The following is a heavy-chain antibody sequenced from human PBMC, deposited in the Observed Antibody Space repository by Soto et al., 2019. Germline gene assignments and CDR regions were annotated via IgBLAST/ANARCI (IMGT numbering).Heavy chain of an antibody. CDR2: ISSTSTT. J-gene: IGHJ4*02. CDR1: GFSFSNYE. D-gene: IGHD5-18*01. Sequence: GGALRLSCAASGFSFSNYEMNWVRQAPGKGLEWVSFISSTSTTYYADSVKGRFTFSRDNAKNSLSLQMNSLRAEDTAVYYCARGYSFGYGFDYWGQGPLVTVS. CDR3: ARGYSFGYGFDY. V-gene: IGHV3-48*03.